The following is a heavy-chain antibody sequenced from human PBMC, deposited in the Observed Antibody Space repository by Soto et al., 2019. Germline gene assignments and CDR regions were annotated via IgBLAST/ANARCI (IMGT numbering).Heavy chain of an antibody. CDR3: ARRRDNWNYFDY. CDR1: GGSISSYY. CDR2: IYYSGST. V-gene: IGHV4-59*08. J-gene: IGHJ4*02. D-gene: IGHD1-20*01. Sequence: QVQLQESGPGLVKPSETLSLTCTVSGGSISSYYWSWIRQPPGKGLEWIGYIYYSGSTNYNPSLKSRVTISVYTSKNQFSLKLSSVTAADTAVYYCARRRDNWNYFDYWGQGTLVTVSS.